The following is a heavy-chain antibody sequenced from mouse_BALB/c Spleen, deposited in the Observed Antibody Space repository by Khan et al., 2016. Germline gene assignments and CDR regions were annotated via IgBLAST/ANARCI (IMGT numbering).Heavy chain of an antibody. D-gene: IGHD2-4*01. CDR3: ARSPYDYDVGFAY. CDR2: IDPANGNT. CDR1: GFNIKDTY. Sequence: DVQLQQSGAELVKPGASVKLSCTASGFNIKDTYMHWVKQRPEQGLEWIGRIDPANGNTKYDPKFQGKATITADTSSNTAYLQLSSLTSEDTAVYYCARSPYDYDVGFAYWGQGTLVTVSA. V-gene: IGHV14-3*02. J-gene: IGHJ3*01.